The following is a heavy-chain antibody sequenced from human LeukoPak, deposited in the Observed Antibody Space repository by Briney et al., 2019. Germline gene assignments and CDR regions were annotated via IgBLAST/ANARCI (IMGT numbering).Heavy chain of an antibody. CDR3: ARDGSGYYQYYFDY. J-gene: IGHJ4*02. D-gene: IGHD3-22*01. Sequence: SETLSLTCAVYGGSFSGYYWSWIRQPPGKGLEWIGEINHSGSTNYNPSLKSRVTISVDTSKNQFSLKLSSVTAADTAVYYCARDGSGYYQYYFDYWGQGTLVTVSS. CDR1: GGSFSGYY. CDR2: INHSGST. V-gene: IGHV4-34*01.